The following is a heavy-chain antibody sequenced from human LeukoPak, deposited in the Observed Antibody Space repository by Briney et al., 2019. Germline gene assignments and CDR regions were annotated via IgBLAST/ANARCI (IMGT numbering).Heavy chain of an antibody. Sequence: GGSLRLSCAASGFTFSNAWMSWVRQASRKGLEWVGRIRSKANSYATAYAASVKGRFTVSRDDSKNTAYLQMNSLKTEDTAVYYCTRRGYYYMDVWGKGTTVTVSS. V-gene: IGHV3-73*01. CDR2: IRSKANSYAT. CDR3: TRRGYYYMDV. CDR1: GFTFSNAW. J-gene: IGHJ6*03.